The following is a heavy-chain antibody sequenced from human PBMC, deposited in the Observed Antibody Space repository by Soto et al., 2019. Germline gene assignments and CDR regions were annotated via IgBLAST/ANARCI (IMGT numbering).Heavy chain of an antibody. CDR2: VSGNSGST. CDR1: GFTFSSYA. CDR3: ALLDY. Sequence: GGSLRLSCAASGFTFSSYALSWVRQAPGKGLEWVSGVSGNSGSTYYADSVKGRFTISRDNSKNTLYLQMSSLRAEDTAVYYCALLDYWGQGTLVTVSS. J-gene: IGHJ4*02. V-gene: IGHV3-23*01.